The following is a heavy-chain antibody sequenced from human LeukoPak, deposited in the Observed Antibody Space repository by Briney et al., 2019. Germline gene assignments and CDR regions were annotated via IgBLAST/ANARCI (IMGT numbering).Heavy chain of an antibody. J-gene: IGHJ4*02. D-gene: IGHD7-27*01. Sequence: KSSETLSLTCAVPGASITSHPWNWVRQPPGKGLEWIGEMYNSGTGTYKPSLRSRVTMFFDESKNHFSLKLNSVTAADTAVYYCARGGNWDFDYWGQGVLVIVSS. CDR2: MYNSGTG. V-gene: IGHV4-4*02. CDR1: GASITSHPW. CDR3: ARGGNWDFDY.